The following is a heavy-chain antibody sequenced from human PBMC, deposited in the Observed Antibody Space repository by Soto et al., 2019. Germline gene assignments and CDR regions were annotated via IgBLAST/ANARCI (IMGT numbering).Heavy chain of an antibody. V-gene: IGHV1-2*02. CDR1: GYTFTGYH. CDR3: ARTREMATTILGYYFDY. Sequence: ASVKVSCKASGYTFTGYHMHWVRQAPGQGLEWMGWINPNSGATNFAQKFQGRVTMTRDTSTSTVYMELSSLRSEDTAVYYWARTREMATTILGYYFDYWGQGTLVTVSS. D-gene: IGHD5-12*01. J-gene: IGHJ4*02. CDR2: INPNSGAT.